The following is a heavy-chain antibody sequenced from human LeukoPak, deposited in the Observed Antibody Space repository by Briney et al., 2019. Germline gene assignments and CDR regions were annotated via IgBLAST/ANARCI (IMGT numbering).Heavy chain of an antibody. CDR3: ARGYPRAWYYFDY. J-gene: IGHJ4*02. V-gene: IGHV3-53*01. D-gene: IGHD2-15*01. Sequence: GGSLRLSCAASGFTVSSNYMSWVRQAPGKGLEWVSVIYSGGSTYYSDSVKGGFTISRDNSKNTLYLQMSSLRAEDTAVYYCARGYPRAWYYFDYWGQGTLVTVSS. CDR2: IYSGGST. CDR1: GFTVSSNY.